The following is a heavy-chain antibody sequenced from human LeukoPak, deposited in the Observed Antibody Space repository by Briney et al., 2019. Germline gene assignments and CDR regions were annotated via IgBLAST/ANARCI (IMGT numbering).Heavy chain of an antibody. V-gene: IGHV4-59*01. J-gene: IGHJ2*01. D-gene: IGHD4-23*01. CDR3: ARDLEHGGNSIWYFDL. CDR2: VYYRGTT. Sequence: ASETLSLTCAVSGGSISSYYWSWIRQPPGKGLEWIGYVYYRGTTNYNPSLKSRVTISVDTSKNQFSLNLNSVTAADTAVYYCARDLEHGGNSIWYFDLWGRGTLVTVSS. CDR1: GGSISSYY.